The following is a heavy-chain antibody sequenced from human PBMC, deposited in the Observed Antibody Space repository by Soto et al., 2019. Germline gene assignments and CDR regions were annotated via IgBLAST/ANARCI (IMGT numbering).Heavy chain of an antibody. CDR1: GGTFSSYA. CDR2: IIPIFGTA. Sequence: SVKVSCKASGGTFSSYAISWVRQAPGQGLEWMGGIIPIFGTANYAQKFQGRVTMTRDTSISTAYMELSRLTSDDTAVYYCARSLSTISARPDYWGQGTLVTVSS. D-gene: IGHD6-6*01. CDR3: ARSLSTISARPDY. J-gene: IGHJ4*02. V-gene: IGHV1-69*05.